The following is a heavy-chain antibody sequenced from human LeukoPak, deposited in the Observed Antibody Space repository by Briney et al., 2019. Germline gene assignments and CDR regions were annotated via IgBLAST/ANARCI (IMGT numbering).Heavy chain of an antibody. D-gene: IGHD6-13*01. J-gene: IGHJ4*02. Sequence: GGSLRLSCAASGFTYSSYEMNWVRQAPGKGLEWVSYISSSGSTIYYADSVKGRFTISRDNAKNSVYLQMNSLRAEDTALYYCARGSGSSWYFYFDYWGQGTLVTVSS. CDR1: GFTYSSYE. V-gene: IGHV3-48*03. CDR2: ISSSGSTI. CDR3: ARGSGSSWYFYFDY.